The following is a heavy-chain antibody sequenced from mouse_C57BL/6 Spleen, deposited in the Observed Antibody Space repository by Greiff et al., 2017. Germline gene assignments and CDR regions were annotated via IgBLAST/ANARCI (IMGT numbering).Heavy chain of an antibody. V-gene: IGHV5-6*01. Sequence: EVQLQQSGGDLVKPGGSLKLSCAASGFTFSSYGLSWVRQTPDKRLEWVATISSGGSYTYYTDSVKGRFTISRDNAKNTLYLQLSSLKSEDTAMYYCARHRANWAVDYWGQGTTLTVSS. CDR3: ARHRANWAVDY. CDR1: GFTFSSYG. J-gene: IGHJ2*01. CDR2: ISSGGSYT. D-gene: IGHD4-1*01.